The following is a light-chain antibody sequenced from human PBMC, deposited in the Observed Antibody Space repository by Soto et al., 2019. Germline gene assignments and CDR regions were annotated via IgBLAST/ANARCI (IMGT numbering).Light chain of an antibody. CDR1: SSDIGGYNY. CDR3: CSKTSSITYV. V-gene: IGLV2-14*01. Sequence: QSVLTQPASVSGSPGQSITISCTGTSSDIGGYNYVSWYQQHPGEAPKLVIYEVSNRPSGVSNRFSGSKSGNTASLTISGLQADDEADYYCCSKTSSITYVFGSGTKVTV. J-gene: IGLJ1*01. CDR2: EVS.